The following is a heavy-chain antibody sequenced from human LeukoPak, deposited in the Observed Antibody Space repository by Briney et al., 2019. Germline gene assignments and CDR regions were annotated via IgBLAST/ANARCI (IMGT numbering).Heavy chain of an antibody. CDR2: ISQSGNT. CDR1: GYSISSGYE. D-gene: IGHD4-11*01. V-gene: IGHV4-38-2*01. CDR3: VRSEIDDYSRY. J-gene: IGHJ4*02. Sequence: PWETLSLTCRVSGYSISSGYEWGWIRQPPGKRLEWIGSISQSGNTYDNLSLKSRVTMSVDTARNQFSLKLTSVTAADTAVYYCVRSEIDDYSRYWGRGMLVIVSS.